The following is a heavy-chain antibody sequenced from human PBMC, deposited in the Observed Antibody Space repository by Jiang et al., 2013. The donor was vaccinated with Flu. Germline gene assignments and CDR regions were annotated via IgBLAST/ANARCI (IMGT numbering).Heavy chain of an antibody. CDR1: GYNFTSYW. J-gene: IGHJ4*02. CDR3: ARGIIVATIPYDY. CDR2: IDPSDSYT. D-gene: IGHD5-12*01. Sequence: GESLRISCKGSGYNFTSYWISWVRQMPGKGLEWMGRIDPSDSYTTYSPSFRGHVTISADKSLSTAYLQWSSLKASDTAMYYCARGIIVATIPYDYWGQGTLVTVSS. V-gene: IGHV5-10-1*01.